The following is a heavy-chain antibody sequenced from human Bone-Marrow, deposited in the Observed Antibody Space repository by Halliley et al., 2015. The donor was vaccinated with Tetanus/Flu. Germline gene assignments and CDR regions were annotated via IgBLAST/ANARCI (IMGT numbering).Heavy chain of an antibody. CDR2: IYYSGST. D-gene: IGHD7-27*01. CDR1: GASIGSSY. J-gene: IGHJ4*02. V-gene: IGHV4-59*01. CDR3: ARVGLGISALDY. Sequence: LRLSCSVSGASIGSSYWGWIRQSPGEGLEWIGYIYYSGSTNYNPSLRSRVTILVDTSKSQFSLRLLSVTAADTAVYYCARVGLGISALDYWGQGILLTVSS.